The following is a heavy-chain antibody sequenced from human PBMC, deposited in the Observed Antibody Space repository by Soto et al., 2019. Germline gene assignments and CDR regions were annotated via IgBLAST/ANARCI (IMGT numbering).Heavy chain of an antibody. Sequence: QVQLVQSGAEVKKPGASVKVSCKASGYTFTGYYMHWVRQAPGQGLEWMGWINPNSGGTKYAQKFQGWVTMTRDTSISTAYMEMSRLRYDDTDVYYCARDRGLGTVNTGFDYWGQGTLVTVSS. CDR2: INPNSGGT. D-gene: IGHD4-17*01. V-gene: IGHV1-2*04. J-gene: IGHJ4*02. CDR1: GYTFTGYY. CDR3: ARDRGLGTVNTGFDY.